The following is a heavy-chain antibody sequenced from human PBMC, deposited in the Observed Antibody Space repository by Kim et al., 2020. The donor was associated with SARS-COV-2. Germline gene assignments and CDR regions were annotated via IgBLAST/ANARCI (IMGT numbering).Heavy chain of an antibody. V-gene: IGHV3-23*03. D-gene: IGHD2-21*01. Sequence: GGSLRLSCEASGFTLTNSAMSWVRQAPGKGLDCVADIYNTDTTHYPDSVRGRISISRDNSKNTLDLQWENLRAEDPALYYCATYSGRRFAFWGQGTPVTVSS. CDR1: GFTLTNSA. CDR2: IYNTDTT. CDR3: ATYSGRRFAF. J-gene: IGHJ4*02.